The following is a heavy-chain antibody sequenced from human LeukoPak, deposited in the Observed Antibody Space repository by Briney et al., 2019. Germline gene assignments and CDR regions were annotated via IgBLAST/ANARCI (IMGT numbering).Heavy chain of an antibody. CDR2: ISSNGGST. V-gene: IGHV3-64*01. D-gene: IGHD6-19*01. CDR1: RFTFSSYA. Sequence: PGGSLRLSCAASRFTFSSYAMHWVRQAPGKGLEYVSAISSNGGSTYYANSVKGRITISRDNSKNTLYLQMGSLRAEDMAVYYCARGVLARGSSGWYFDYWGQGTLVPVSS. J-gene: IGHJ4*02. CDR3: ARGVLARGSSGWYFDY.